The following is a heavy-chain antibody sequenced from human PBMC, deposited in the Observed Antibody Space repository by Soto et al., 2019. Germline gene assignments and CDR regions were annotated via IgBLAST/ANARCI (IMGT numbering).Heavy chain of an antibody. V-gene: IGHV4-4*02. D-gene: IGHD4-17*01. CDR1: GGSISSSNW. CDR3: ASDYGGNSYAFDI. Sequence: QVQLQESGPGLVKPSGTLSLTCAVSGGSISSSNWWSWVRQPPGKGLEWIGDIYHSGSTNYNPSLKCRVTISVDKSKNQFSLKLSSVTAADTAVYYCASDYGGNSYAFDIWGQGTMVTVSS. J-gene: IGHJ3*02. CDR2: IYHSGST.